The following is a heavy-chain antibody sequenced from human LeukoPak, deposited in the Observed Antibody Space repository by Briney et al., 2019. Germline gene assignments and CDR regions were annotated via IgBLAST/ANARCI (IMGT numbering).Heavy chain of an antibody. CDR1: GYTFTGYY. Sequence: GASVKVSCKASGYTFTGYYMHWVRQAPGQGLEWMGWINPNSGGTNYAQKFQGRVSMTRDTSISTAYMELSRMRSDDTAVYYCARPPPYDYSNRLFDYWGQGTLVTVSS. D-gene: IGHD4-11*01. CDR3: ARPPPYDYSNRLFDY. J-gene: IGHJ4*02. V-gene: IGHV1-2*02. CDR2: INPNSGGT.